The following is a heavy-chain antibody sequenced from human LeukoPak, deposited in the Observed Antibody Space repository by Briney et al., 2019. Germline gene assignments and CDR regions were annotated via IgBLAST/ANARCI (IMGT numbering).Heavy chain of an antibody. CDR2: TSTTGGST. CDR3: TQQLGYCSSGSCHFTY. V-gene: IGHV3-23*01. CDR1: GFTFSNYA. D-gene: IGHD2-15*01. Sequence: GGSLRLSCAASGFTFSNYAMSWVRQAPGKGPEWVSSTSTTGGSTSNADSVKGRFTISRDNSKNTVFLQMSSLRAEDTAVYYCTQQLGYCSSGSCHFTYWGQGTQVTVSS. J-gene: IGHJ4*02.